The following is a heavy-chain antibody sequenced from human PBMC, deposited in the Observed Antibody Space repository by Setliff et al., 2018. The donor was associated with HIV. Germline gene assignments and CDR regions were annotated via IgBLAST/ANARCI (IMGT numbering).Heavy chain of an antibody. V-gene: IGHV3-48*01. Sequence: GGSLRLSCAASGFSFGSHSMAWVRQAPGKGLEWVAYISSTSATIFYADSVKGRFTISRDNDEKSLFLQMNDLGAEDSCMYYCARDPVAAVVLGFDNWFDPWGQGTLVTVSS. CDR3: ARDPVAAVVLGFDNWFDP. CDR2: ISSTSATI. D-gene: IGHD2-15*01. CDR1: GFSFGSHS. J-gene: IGHJ5*02.